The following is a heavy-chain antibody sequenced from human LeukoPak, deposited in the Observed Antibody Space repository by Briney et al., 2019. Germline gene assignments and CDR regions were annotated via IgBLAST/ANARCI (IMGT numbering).Heavy chain of an antibody. V-gene: IGHV1-2*02. CDR3: ARDGPAQMVDFDY. CDR2: IYPNNGAT. J-gene: IGHJ4*02. Sequence: ASVKVSCKASGYTFSSTGQYLYWLRQAPGQGLECMGWIYPNNGATAYAQQFQGRVAMTRGTSINTAYMELSRLRPDDTAVYYCARDGPAQMVDFDYWGQGALVTVSS. CDR1: GYTFSSTGQY. D-gene: IGHD5-24*01.